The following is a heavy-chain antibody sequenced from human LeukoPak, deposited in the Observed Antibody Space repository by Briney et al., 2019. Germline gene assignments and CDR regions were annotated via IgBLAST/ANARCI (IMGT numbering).Heavy chain of an antibody. CDR1: GGTFSSYA. CDR2: IIPIFGTA. CDR3: ARGPMVRGLITYAEYFQH. J-gene: IGHJ1*01. Sequence: SVKVSCKASGGTFSSYAISWVRQAPGQGREWMGGIIPIFGTANYAQNFQGRVTITADESTATAYMELSSLKSDDTAVYYCARGPMVRGLITYAEYFQHWGQGTLVTVSS. V-gene: IGHV1-69*13. D-gene: IGHD3-10*01.